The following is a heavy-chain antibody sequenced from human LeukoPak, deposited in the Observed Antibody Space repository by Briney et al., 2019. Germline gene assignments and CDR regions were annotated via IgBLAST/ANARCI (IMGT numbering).Heavy chain of an antibody. CDR1: GFTFSNAW. CDR3: ARYTSNVVGKRHYFDY. J-gene: IGHJ4*02. Sequence: GGSLRLSCAASGFTFSNAWMSWVRRAPGKGLEWVANIKQDGSEKYYVDSVKGRFTTSRDNAKNSLYLQMNSLRAEDTAVYYCARYTSNVVGKRHYFDYWGQGTLVTVSS. CDR2: IKQDGSEK. V-gene: IGHV3-7*01. D-gene: IGHD1-26*01.